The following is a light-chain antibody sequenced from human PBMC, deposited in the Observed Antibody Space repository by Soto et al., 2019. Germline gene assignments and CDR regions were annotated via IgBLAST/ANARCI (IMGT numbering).Light chain of an antibody. CDR2: MLS. CDR3: MQRIEFPYT. J-gene: IGKJ2*01. V-gene: IGKV2-40*01. Sequence: DIVMTQTPLSLPVTPGEPASISCGSSQSLFDSDDGNTYLDRYLQKPGQSPQLLIYMLSHRASGVPDRFSGSGSGTHFTLKISRVEAEDVGVYYCMQRIEFPYTFGQGTKLEIK. CDR1: QSLFDSDDGNTY.